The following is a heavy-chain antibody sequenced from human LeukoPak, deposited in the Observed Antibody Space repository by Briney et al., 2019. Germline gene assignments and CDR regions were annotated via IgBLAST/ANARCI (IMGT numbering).Heavy chain of an antibody. V-gene: IGHV4-38-2*02. CDR1: GYSIRSGHY. D-gene: IGHD5-24*01. CDR3: ARHRSGWLQSSFDY. J-gene: IGHJ4*02. Sequence: SETLSLTCTVSGYSIRSGHYWGWIRQPPGKGLEWIGSMYHSGTTSYNPSLKSRVTMAVDTSKNQFSLKLSSVTAADTAVYYCARHRSGWLQSSFDYWGQGTLVTVSS. CDR2: MYHSGTT.